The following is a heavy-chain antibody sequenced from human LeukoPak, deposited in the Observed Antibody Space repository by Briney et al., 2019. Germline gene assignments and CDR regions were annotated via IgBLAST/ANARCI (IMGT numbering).Heavy chain of an antibody. J-gene: IGHJ5*02. CDR2: INPNSGGT. CDR1: GYTFTGYY. Sequence: VASVKVSCKASGYTFTGYYMHWVRQAPGQGLEWMGWINPNSGGTNYAQKFQGRVTMTRDTSISTAYMELSRLRSDDTAVYYCARDIRGIVVVKSTYVPDPWGQGTLVTVSS. D-gene: IGHD2-2*01. V-gene: IGHV1-2*02. CDR3: ARDIRGIVVVKSTYVPDP.